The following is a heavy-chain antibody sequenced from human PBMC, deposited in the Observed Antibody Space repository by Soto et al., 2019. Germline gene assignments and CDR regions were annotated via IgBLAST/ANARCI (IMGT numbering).Heavy chain of an antibody. CDR3: AREERRVTMVRGVIRVFDY. CDR1: GGSLSGYY. Sequence: SETLSLTCTVTGGSLSGYYWMWIRQPPGKGLEWMGYIYYSGGTNYNPSLKSRVTISVDTSKNQFSLKLSSVTAADTAVYYCAREERRVTMVRGVIRVFDYWGQGTLVTVSS. J-gene: IGHJ4*02. D-gene: IGHD3-10*01. V-gene: IGHV4-59*12. CDR2: IYYSGGT.